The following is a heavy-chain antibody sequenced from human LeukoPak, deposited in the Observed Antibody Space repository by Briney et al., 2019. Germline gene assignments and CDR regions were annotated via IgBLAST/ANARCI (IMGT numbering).Heavy chain of an antibody. CDR2: ISYSGTT. J-gene: IGHJ4*02. CDR3: VRAPGGYSYGALYYFDC. V-gene: IGHV4-59*11. Sequence: SETPSLTCTVSGGSISSHYWGWIRQPPGKGLEWIGYISYSGTTNYNTSLKSRVTISVDTPKNQFSLTLSSVTAADTAVYYCVRAPGGYSYGALYYFDCWGQGTLVTVSS. D-gene: IGHD5-18*01. CDR1: GGSISSHY.